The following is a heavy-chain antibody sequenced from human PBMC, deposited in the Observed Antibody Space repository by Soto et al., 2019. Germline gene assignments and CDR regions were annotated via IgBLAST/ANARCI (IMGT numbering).Heavy chain of an antibody. V-gene: IGHV4-61*01. Sequence: QVQLQESGPGQVKPSETLSLTCTVSGGSVSSGSYYCSWIRQPPGEGLEWIGYIYYSGSTKYTPSLKSRITISLDTSKNQFSLKLSSVTAADTAVYYCARGAGYDYVWGSYFSYWGQGTLVTVSS. J-gene: IGHJ4*02. CDR3: ARGAGYDYVWGSYFSY. D-gene: IGHD3-16*01. CDR1: GGSVSSGSYY. CDR2: IYYSGST.